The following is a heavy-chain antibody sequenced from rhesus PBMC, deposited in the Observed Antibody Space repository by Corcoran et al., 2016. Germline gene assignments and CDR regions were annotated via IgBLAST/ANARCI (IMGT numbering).Heavy chain of an antibody. J-gene: IGHJ4*01. D-gene: IGHD4-29*01. Sequence: QVQLVQSGAEVKKPGASVKVSCKASGFTFGSYAINWVRQATGQELEWMGVIIPLVGITNYAEKFQDRVTITPDTSTSTAYMELSSLRSEDTAVYYCAREAEAAVAGPDYWGQGVLVPVSS. V-gene: IGHV1-198*02. CDR1: GFTFGSYA. CDR3: AREAEAAVAGPDY. CDR2: IIPLVGIT.